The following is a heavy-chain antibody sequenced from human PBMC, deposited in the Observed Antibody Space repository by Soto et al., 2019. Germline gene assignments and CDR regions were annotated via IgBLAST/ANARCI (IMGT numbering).Heavy chain of an antibody. J-gene: IGHJ4*02. CDR2: ISGSSSYT. V-gene: IGHV3-11*05. D-gene: IGHD3-22*01. CDR3: ATGQYYYDSSGYYYS. CDR1: GFTFSDYY. Sequence: QVQLVESGGGLVKPGGSLRLSCAASGFTFSDYYMSWIRQAPGKGLEWVSYISGSSSYTNYADSVKGRFTISRDNAKNSLYLQMNSLRAEDTAVYYCATGQYYYDSSGYYYSWGQGTLVTVSS.